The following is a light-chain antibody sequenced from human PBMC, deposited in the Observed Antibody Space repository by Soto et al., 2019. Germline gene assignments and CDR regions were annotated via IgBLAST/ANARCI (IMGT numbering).Light chain of an antibody. Sequence: DIKISHSPSTLSASVGDRVTITCRASQSISSWLAWYQQKPGKAPKLLIYKASSLESGVPPRFSGSGSGTEFTLTISSLQPDDFATYYCQQYNSYSRTFGQGTKV. CDR3: QQYNSYSRT. J-gene: IGKJ1*01. CDR1: QSISSW. CDR2: KAS. V-gene: IGKV1-5*03.